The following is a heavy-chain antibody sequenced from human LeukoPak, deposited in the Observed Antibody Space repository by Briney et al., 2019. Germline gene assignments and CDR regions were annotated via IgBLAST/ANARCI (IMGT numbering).Heavy chain of an antibody. Sequence: GGSLRLSCAASGFTFSTYTMNWVRQAPGKGLEWVSVIYSGGSTYYADSVKGRFTISRDNSKNTLYLQMNSLRAEDTAVYYCARGASSIAAAGTALDYWGQGTLVTVSS. D-gene: IGHD6-13*01. J-gene: IGHJ4*02. CDR3: ARGASSIAAAGTALDY. CDR2: IYSGGST. V-gene: IGHV3-53*01. CDR1: GFTFSTYT.